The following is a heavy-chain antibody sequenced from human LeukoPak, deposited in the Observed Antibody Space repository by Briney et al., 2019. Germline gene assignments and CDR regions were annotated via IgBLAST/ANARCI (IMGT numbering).Heavy chain of an antibody. Sequence: ASVKVSCKASGDTFTSYSISWVRQAPGQGLEWMGWISAYNGNTNYAQKLQGRVTMTTDTSTSTAYMELRSLRSDDTAVYYCATWTVSDSSGWYSYYYYYYMDVWGKGTTVTISS. CDR3: ATWTVSDSSGWYSYYYYYYMDV. CDR1: GDTFTSYS. J-gene: IGHJ6*03. CDR2: ISAYNGNT. D-gene: IGHD6-19*01. V-gene: IGHV1-18*01.